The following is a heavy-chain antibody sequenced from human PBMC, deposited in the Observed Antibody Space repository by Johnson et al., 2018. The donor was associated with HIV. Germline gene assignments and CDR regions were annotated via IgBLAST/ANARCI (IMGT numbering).Heavy chain of an antibody. V-gene: IGHV3-20*04. CDR1: GFTFDDYG. CDR3: ARGFSSGYNDAFDI. Sequence: VQLVESGGGVVRPGGSLRLSCAASGFTFDDYGMSWVRQVPGKGLEWVSGINWSGISTGYADSVKGRFTISRDNAKHSLYLQLNSLRVEDTALYYCARGFSSGYNDAFDIWGQGTVVTVSS. J-gene: IGHJ3*02. CDR2: INWSGIST. D-gene: IGHD3-22*01.